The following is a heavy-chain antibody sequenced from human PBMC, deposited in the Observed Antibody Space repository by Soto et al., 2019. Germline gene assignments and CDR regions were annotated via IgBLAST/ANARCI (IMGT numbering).Heavy chain of an antibody. D-gene: IGHD1-7*01. CDR1: GGSFTSNNW. CDR2: IYRTGST. J-gene: IGHJ4*02. V-gene: IGHV4-4*02. CDR3: ASRDPGTSVDY. Sequence: NPSETLSLTCAVSGGSFTSNNWWTWVRQPPGQGPEWIGEIYRTGSTNYNPSLKSRVTISLDKSENQFSLKVTSLTAADTAVYYCASRDPGTSVDYWGQGTLVTVSS.